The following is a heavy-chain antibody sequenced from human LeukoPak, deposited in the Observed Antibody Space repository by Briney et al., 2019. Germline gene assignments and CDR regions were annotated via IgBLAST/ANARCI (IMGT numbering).Heavy chain of an antibody. Sequence: GASVKVSCKASGYTFTSYGISWARQAPGQGLEWMGWISAYNGNTNYAQKLQGRVTMTTDTSTSTAYMELGSLRSDDTAVYYCARVEDYYDSSGYYYLPFDYWGQGTLVTVSS. CDR1: GYTFTSYG. V-gene: IGHV1-18*01. CDR2: ISAYNGNT. J-gene: IGHJ4*02. CDR3: ARVEDYYDSSGYYYLPFDY. D-gene: IGHD3-22*01.